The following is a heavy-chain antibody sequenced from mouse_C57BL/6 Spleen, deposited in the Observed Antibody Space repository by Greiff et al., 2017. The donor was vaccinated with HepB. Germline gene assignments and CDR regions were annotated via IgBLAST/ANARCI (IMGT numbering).Heavy chain of an antibody. CDR1: GYTFTSYG. CDR2: IYPRSGNT. V-gene: IGHV1-81*01. D-gene: IGHD1-1*01. J-gene: IGHJ1*03. Sequence: QVQLQHSGAELARPGASVKLSCKASGYTFTSYGISWVKQRTGQGLEWIGEIYPRSGNTYYNEKFRGKATLTADKSSSTAYMELRSLTSEDSAVYFCVRQGNGSLYWYFDVWGTGTTVTVSS. CDR3: VRQGNGSLYWYFDV.